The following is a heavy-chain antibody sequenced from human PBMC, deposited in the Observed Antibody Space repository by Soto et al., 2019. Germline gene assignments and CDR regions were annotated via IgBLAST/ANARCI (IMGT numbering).Heavy chain of an antibody. J-gene: IGHJ4*02. V-gene: IGHV3-74*01. D-gene: IGHD3-9*01. CDR3: ARVAYYDILTGYYWDD. CDR1: GFTFSSYW. CDR2: INSDGSST. Sequence: GGSLRLSCAASGFTFSSYWMHWVRQAPGKGLVWVSRINSDGSSTSYADSVKGRFTISRDNAKNTLYLQMNSLRAEDTAVYYCARVAYYDILTGYYWDDWGQGTLVTVSS.